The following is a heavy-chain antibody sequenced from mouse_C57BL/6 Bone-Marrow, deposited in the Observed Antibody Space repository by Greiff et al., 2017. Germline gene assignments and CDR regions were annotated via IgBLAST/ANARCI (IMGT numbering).Heavy chain of an antibody. CDR2: IWGVGST. V-gene: IGHV2-6*01. D-gene: IGHD2-2*01. CDR1: GFSLTSYG. Sequence: VQGVESGPGLVAPSQSLSITCTVSGFSLTSYGVDWVRQSPGKGLEWLGVIWGVGSTNYNSALKSRLSISKDNSKSQVFLKMNSLQTDDTAMYYCASYYGYDGAWFAYWGQGTLVTVSA. J-gene: IGHJ3*01. CDR3: ASYYGYDGAWFAY.